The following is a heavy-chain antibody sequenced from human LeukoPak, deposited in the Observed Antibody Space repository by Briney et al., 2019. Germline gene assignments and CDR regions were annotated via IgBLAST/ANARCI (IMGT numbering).Heavy chain of an antibody. Sequence: GGSLRLSCAASGFTFSSYAMSWVRQAPGKGLEWVSAISGSGGSTYYADSVKGRFTISRDNSKNTLYLQMNSLRAEDTAVYYCAKLKWGGVRGVWFDYWGQGTLVNVYS. CDR2: ISGSGGST. V-gene: IGHV3-23*01. CDR3: AKLKWGGVRGVWFDY. CDR1: GFTFSSYA. J-gene: IGHJ4*02. D-gene: IGHD3-10*01.